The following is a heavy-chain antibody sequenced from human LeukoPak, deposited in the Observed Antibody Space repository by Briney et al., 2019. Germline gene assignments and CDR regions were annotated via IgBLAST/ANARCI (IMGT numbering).Heavy chain of an antibody. Sequence: GGSLRLSCAASGFTVSSNYMSWVRQAPGKGPEWVSVIYSGGSTYYADSVDGRFTISRDDSENTLYLQMNSLRAEDTAVYYCTRNPERTWFDPWGQGTLVTVSS. J-gene: IGHJ5*02. D-gene: IGHD5-24*01. CDR3: TRNPERTWFDP. V-gene: IGHV3-53*01. CDR2: IYSGGST. CDR1: GFTVSSNY.